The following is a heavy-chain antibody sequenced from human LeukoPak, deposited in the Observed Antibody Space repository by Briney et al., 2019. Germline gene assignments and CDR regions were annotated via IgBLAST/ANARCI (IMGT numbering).Heavy chain of an antibody. CDR1: GFTFSSYW. V-gene: IGHV3-7*03. D-gene: IGHD3-16*01. Sequence: PGGSLRLSCAASGFTFSSYWMSWVRQAPGKGLEWVANIKQDGSEKYYVDSVKGRFTISRDNAKNSLYLQLNSLRAEDTAVYYCARDLPSYVQGYGMDVWGQGTTVTVSS. CDR3: ARDLPSYVQGYGMDV. J-gene: IGHJ6*02. CDR2: IKQDGSEK.